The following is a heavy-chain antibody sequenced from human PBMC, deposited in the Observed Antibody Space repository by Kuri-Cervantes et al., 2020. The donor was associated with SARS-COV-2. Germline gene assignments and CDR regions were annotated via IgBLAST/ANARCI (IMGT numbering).Heavy chain of an antibody. Sequence: GESLKISCAASGFTFSSYSMNWVRQAPGKGLEWVSSISSSSYIYYADSVKGRFTISRDNAKNSLYLQMNSLRAEDTAVYYCASAVAGLFDYWGQGTLVTVSS. CDR2: ISSSSYI. J-gene: IGHJ4*02. CDR1: GFTFSSYS. CDR3: ASAVAGLFDY. D-gene: IGHD6-19*01. V-gene: IGHV3-21*01.